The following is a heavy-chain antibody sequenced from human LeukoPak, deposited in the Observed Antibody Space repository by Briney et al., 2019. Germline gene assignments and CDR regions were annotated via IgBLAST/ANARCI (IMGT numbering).Heavy chain of an antibody. V-gene: IGHV1-46*01. Sequence: ASVKVSCKASGYNFISYYMHWVRQAPGQGLEWMGIINPSGGSTSYAQKFQDRVTMTRDTSTSTVYMELSSLKSEDTAVYYCAREDVVFVDAVRYYYYGMDVWGQRTTVTVSS. D-gene: IGHD3-10*02. CDR2: INPSGGST. J-gene: IGHJ6*02. CDR3: AREDVVFVDAVRYYYYGMDV. CDR1: GYNFISYY.